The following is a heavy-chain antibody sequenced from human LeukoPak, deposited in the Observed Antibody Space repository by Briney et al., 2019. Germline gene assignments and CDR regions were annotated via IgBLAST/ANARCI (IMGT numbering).Heavy chain of an antibody. CDR2: INRDSSEK. J-gene: IGHJ4*02. CDR1: GFTFSNYW. V-gene: IGHV3-7*01. CDR3: VQGWRDN. D-gene: IGHD2-15*01. Sequence: PGGSLRLSCAASGFTFSNYWMSWVRQAPGKGLEWVADINRDSSEKYYVDSVKGRFTISRDNAKNSLYLQLNTLRPEGAAVYYCVQGWRDNWGQGTLVTVSS.